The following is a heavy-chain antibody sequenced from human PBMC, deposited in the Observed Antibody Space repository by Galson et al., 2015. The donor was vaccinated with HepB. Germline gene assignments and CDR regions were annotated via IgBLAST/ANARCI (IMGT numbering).Heavy chain of an antibody. D-gene: IGHD6-6*01. V-gene: IGHV4-59*01. CDR2: IYYSGST. CDR3: ARAIAARPYFDY. CDR1: GGSISSYY. J-gene: IGHJ4*02. Sequence: TLSLTCTVSGGSISSYYWSWIRQPPGKGLEWIGYIYYSGSTNYNPSLKSRVTISVDTSKNQFSLKLSSVTAADTAVYYCARAIAARPYFDYWGQGTLVTVSS.